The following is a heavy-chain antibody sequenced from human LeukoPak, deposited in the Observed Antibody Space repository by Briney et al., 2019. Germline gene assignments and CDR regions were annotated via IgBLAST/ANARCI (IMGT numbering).Heavy chain of an antibody. Sequence: SVKVSCKASGYTFSSYDINWVRQAPGQGLEWMGGIIPIFGTANYAQKFQGRVTITADESTSTAYMELSSLRSEDTAVYYCAREEPYYDFWSPNNWFDPWGQGTLVTVSS. J-gene: IGHJ5*02. D-gene: IGHD3-3*01. CDR3: AREEPYYDFWSPNNWFDP. V-gene: IGHV1-69*13. CDR1: GYTFSSYD. CDR2: IIPIFGTA.